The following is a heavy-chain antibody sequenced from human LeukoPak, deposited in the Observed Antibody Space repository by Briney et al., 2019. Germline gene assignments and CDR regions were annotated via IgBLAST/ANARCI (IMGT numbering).Heavy chain of an antibody. V-gene: IGHV1-2*02. CDR3: ARANSVVVVAATETNWFDP. Sequence: ASVTVSCKTSGYTFTDYYMHWVRQAPGQGLEWMGWINPNSGATNYAQKFQGRVTMTRDTSISTAYMELSRLKSDDTAVYYCARANSVVVVAATETNWFDPWGQGTLVTVSS. CDR1: GYTFTDYY. CDR2: INPNSGAT. J-gene: IGHJ5*02. D-gene: IGHD2-15*01.